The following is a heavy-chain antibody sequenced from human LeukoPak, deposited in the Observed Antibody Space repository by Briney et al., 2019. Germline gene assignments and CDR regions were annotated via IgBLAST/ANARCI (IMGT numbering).Heavy chain of an antibody. CDR1: GYTFTSYD. J-gene: IGHJ4*02. D-gene: IGHD3-10*01. Sequence: ASVKVSCKASGYTFTSYDINWVRQATGQGLESMGWMNPNSGNTGYAQKFQGRVTMTRNTSISTAYMELSSLRSEDTAVYYCARGGITMVRGVIIMSFDYWGQGTLVTVSS. CDR3: ARGGITMVRGVIIMSFDY. CDR2: MNPNSGNT. V-gene: IGHV1-8*01.